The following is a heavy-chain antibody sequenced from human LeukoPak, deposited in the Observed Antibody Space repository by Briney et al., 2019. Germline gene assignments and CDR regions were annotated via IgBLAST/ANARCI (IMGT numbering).Heavy chain of an antibody. V-gene: IGHV3-21*01. Sequence: GGSLRLSCAASGFTFNTYSMNWVRQAPGKGLEWVSSISSGSTYMWYADSLKGRLTISRDNAKNSLNLQMNSLRAEDTAVYFCARDMPAGGAIDYWGQGTLVTVSS. J-gene: IGHJ4*02. CDR1: GFTFNTYS. D-gene: IGHD2-8*02. CDR2: ISSGSTYM. CDR3: ARDMPAGGAIDY.